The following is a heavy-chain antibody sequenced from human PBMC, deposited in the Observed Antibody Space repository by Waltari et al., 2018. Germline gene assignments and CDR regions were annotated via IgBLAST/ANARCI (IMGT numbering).Heavy chain of an antibody. J-gene: IGHJ4*02. CDR3: ARDENNWNDGEFDY. CDR2: INTSGGST. Sequence: QVQLVQSGAEVKKPGASVKVSCKASGYTFTSYYMHWVRQAPGQGLEWMGIINTSGGSTSYAQKCQGRVTMTRDTSISTAYMELSRLRSDDTAVYYCARDENNWNDGEFDYWGQGTLVTVSS. CDR1: GYTFTSYY. V-gene: IGHV1-46*01. D-gene: IGHD1-1*01.